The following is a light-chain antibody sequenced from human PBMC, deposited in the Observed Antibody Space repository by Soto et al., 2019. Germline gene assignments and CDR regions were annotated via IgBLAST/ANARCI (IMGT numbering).Light chain of an antibody. CDR2: EVT. CDR3: SSYAGSNIWV. J-gene: IGLJ3*02. V-gene: IGLV2-8*01. Sequence: QSALTQPPSASGSPGRSVTISCSGTSSDVGDSNSVSWYQQHPGKAPKLMIYEVTKRPSGVPDRFSGSKSGNAASLNVSGLQAEDEADYYCSSYAGSNIWVFGGGTKLTVL. CDR1: SSDVGDSNS.